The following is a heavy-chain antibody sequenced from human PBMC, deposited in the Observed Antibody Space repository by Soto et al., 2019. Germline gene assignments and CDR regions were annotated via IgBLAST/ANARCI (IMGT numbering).Heavy chain of an antibody. Sequence: SETLSLTCIVSGASISTGGYSWSWIRQPPGKGPEWIGEINHSGSTNYNPSLKSRVTISVDTSKNQFSLKLSSVTAADTAVYYCARNYDILTGCSNTPYYYYYGMDVWGQGTTVTVSS. D-gene: IGHD3-9*01. CDR2: INHSGST. CDR3: ARNYDILTGCSNTPYYYYYGMDV. J-gene: IGHJ6*02. CDR1: GASISTGGYS. V-gene: IGHV4-30-2*01.